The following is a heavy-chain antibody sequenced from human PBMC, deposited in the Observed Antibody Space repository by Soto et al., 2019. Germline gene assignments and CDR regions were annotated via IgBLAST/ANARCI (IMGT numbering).Heavy chain of an antibody. CDR3: ERWSAVGASKTVDY. D-gene: IGHD1-26*01. CDR1: GFIFSSYA. V-gene: IGHV3-23*01. CDR2: ISGSGGST. J-gene: IGHJ4*02. Sequence: EVQLLESGGGLVQPGGSLRLSCAASGFIFSSYAMTWVRQAPGKGLEWVSSISGSGGSTNYADSVKGRCTISRNNSENTNTLQMKSLRADYTAVYYCERWSAVGASKTVDYWGQGTLVTVSS.